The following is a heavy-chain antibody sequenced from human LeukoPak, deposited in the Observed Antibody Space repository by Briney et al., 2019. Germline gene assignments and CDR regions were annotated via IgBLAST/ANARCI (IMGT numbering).Heavy chain of an antibody. CDR1: GFTFSSYA. Sequence: GGSLRLSCAASGFTFSSYAMSWVRQAPGKGLEWVSAISGSGGNTYYADSVKGRFTISRDNSKNTLYLQMNSLRADDTAVYYCAKDNSGSRNFDYWGQGTLVTVSS. D-gene: IGHD1-26*01. V-gene: IGHV3-23*01. CDR3: AKDNSGSRNFDY. CDR2: ISGSGGNT. J-gene: IGHJ4*02.